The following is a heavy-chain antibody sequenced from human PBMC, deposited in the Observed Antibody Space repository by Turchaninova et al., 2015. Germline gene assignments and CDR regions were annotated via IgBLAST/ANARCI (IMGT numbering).Heavy chain of an antibody. D-gene: IGHD3-16*02. CDR1: CYSISSGYY. V-gene: IGHV4-38-2*01. CDR2: IYHDGRP. Sequence: QVQLQDSGPGLVKPSETLAPTFGVSCYSISSGYYWAWIRQPPGKGLEWVETIYHDGRPYYNPSLESRVTISVDTSKNQFSLRLTSVTAADTAVYFCARDQGPRDHPSSSFWGQGTLVTVSS. J-gene: IGHJ4*02. CDR3: ARDQGPRDHPSSSF.